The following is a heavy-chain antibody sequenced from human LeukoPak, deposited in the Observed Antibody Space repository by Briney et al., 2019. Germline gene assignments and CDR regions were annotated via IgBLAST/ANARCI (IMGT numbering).Heavy chain of an antibody. J-gene: IGHJ4*02. CDR2: INPNSGGT. CDR3: ARDWSRIVVVVAPPGY. Sequence: ASVKVSCKASGYTFTSYDLNWVRQATGQGLEWMGRINPNSGGTNYAQKFQGRVTMTRDTSISTAYMELSRLRSDDTAVYYCARDWSRIVVVVAPPGYWGQGTLVTVSS. D-gene: IGHD2-15*01. V-gene: IGHV1-2*06. CDR1: GYTFTSYD.